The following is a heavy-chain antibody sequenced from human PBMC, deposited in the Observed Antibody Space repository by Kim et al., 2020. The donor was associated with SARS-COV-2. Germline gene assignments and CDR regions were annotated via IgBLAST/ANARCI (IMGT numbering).Heavy chain of an antibody. D-gene: IGHD3-10*01. CDR1: GYTFISYG. CDR3: AREGYYYGSGTYRPPNYYGMDV. V-gene: IGHV1-18*01. Sequence: ASVKVSCKASGYTFISYGISWVRQAPGQGLEWMGWISAYNGNTNYARNLQGRVTMTTDTSTRTAYMELRSLRSDDTAVYYCAREGYYYGSGTYRPPNYYGMDVGGQGTTVTVSS. J-gene: IGHJ6*02. CDR2: ISAYNGNT.